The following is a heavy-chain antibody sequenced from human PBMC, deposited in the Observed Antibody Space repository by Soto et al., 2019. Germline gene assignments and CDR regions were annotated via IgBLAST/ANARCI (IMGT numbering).Heavy chain of an antibody. CDR1: GFTLSSYG. Sequence: ESGGGVVQPGRSLRLSCAASGFTLSSYGMHWVRQAPGKGLEWVAVIWYDGSKKYYADSVKGRFTISRDNSKNTVYLEMNSLRAEDTAVYYCARGSGGWFQYSEYGTDVWGQGTTVTVSS. CDR3: ARGSGGWFQYSEYGTDV. CDR2: IWYDGSKK. J-gene: IGHJ6*02. D-gene: IGHD2-15*01. V-gene: IGHV3-33*01.